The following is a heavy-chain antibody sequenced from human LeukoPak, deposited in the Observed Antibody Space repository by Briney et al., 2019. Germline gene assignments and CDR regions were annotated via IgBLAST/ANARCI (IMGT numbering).Heavy chain of an antibody. D-gene: IGHD5-24*01. CDR3: ARDIQLST. Sequence: GSLRLSCAASGFTFSDSAMTWVRQAPGKGLDWVSLFSFSGANSYYADSVKGRFTISRDNSKDTLFLQMNSLRAEDTAIYYCARDIQLSTWGLGTMVTVSS. V-gene: IGHV3-23*01. J-gene: IGHJ3*01. CDR2: FSFSGANS. CDR1: GFTFSDSA.